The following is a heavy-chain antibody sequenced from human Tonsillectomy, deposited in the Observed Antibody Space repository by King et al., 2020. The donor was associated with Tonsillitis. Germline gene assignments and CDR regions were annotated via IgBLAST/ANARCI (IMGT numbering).Heavy chain of an antibody. J-gene: IGHJ4*02. CDR2: IWYDGSNK. V-gene: IGHV3-33*01. CDR3: ARDESDHPLGY. D-gene: IGHD7-27*01. Sequence: QVQLVESGGGVVQPGRSLRLSCVASGFTFSRYGMYWVRQAPGKGLEWVAVIWYDGSNKDYADSVKGRFTISRDNSKNTLYLQMNSLRAEDTAVYYCARDESDHPLGYWGQGTLVTVSS. CDR1: GFTFSRYG.